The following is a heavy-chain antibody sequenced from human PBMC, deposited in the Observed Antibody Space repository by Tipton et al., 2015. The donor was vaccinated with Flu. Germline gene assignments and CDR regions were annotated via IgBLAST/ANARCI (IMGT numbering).Heavy chain of an antibody. V-gene: IGHV3-7*01. CDR1: GFTFSSYW. CDR3: ARDWDSSSWPIDY. J-gene: IGHJ4*02. Sequence: SLRLSCAASGFTFSSYWMSWVRQAPGKGLEWVANIKQDGSEKYYVDSVKGRFTISRDNAKNSLYLQMNSLRAEDTAVYYCARDWDSSSWPIDYWGQGTLVTVSS. D-gene: IGHD6-13*01. CDR2: IKQDGSEK.